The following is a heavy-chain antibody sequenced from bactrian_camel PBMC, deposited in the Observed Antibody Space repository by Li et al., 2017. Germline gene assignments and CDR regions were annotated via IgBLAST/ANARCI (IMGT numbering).Heavy chain of an antibody. Sequence: HVQLVESGGGTVQAGETITLSCTASGFTVENVPMGWYRQPPGKECELVSSITSDGTTNYLDSVKGRFAISRDNVKNTLYLQMNSLKPEDTAVYYCAVQDPAISVSLVTGTTADCFDRFEYNYWGQGTQVTVS. CDR3: AVQDPAISVSLVTGTTADCFDRFEYNY. D-gene: IGHD6*01. J-gene: IGHJ4*01. CDR1: GFTVENVP. CDR2: ITSDGTT. V-gene: IGHV3S63*01.